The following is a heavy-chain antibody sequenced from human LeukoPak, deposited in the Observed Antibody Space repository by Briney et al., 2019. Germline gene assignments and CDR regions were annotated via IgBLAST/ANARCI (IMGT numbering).Heavy chain of an antibody. CDR2: ISGSGGST. D-gene: IGHD1-26*01. J-gene: IGHJ2*01. CDR3: AKSVGATRYFDL. V-gene: IGHV3-23*01. Sequence: HPGGSLRLSCAASGFTFSSYAMSWVRQAPGKGLEWVSAISGSGGSTYYADSVKGRFTISRDNSKNTLYLQMNSLRAEDTAVYYCAKSVGATRYFDLWGRGTLVTVSS. CDR1: GFTFSSYA.